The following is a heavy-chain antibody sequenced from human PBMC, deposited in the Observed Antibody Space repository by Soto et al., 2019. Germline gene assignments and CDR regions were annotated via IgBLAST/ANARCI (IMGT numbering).Heavy chain of an antibody. V-gene: IGHV1-46*03. J-gene: IGHJ4*02. CDR2: INPSGGST. CDR3: AREALTTVVTPRWVFDY. CDR1: GYTFTSYY. Sequence: ASVKVSCKASGYTFTSYYIHWVRQAPGQGLEWMGIINPSGGSTSYAQKFQGRVTMTRDASTSTVYMELSSLRSEDTAVYYCAREALTTVVTPRWVFDYWGQGTLVTVSS. D-gene: IGHD4-17*01.